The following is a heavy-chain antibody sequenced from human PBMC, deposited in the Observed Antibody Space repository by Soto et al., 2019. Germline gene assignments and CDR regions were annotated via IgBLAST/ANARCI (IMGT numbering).Heavy chain of an antibody. J-gene: IGHJ4*02. D-gene: IGHD4-17*01. V-gene: IGHV4-31*03. CDR3: ARASDYGDYGYFDY. CDR2: IYYSGST. Sequence: TLSLTCTVSGGSISSGGYYWSWIRQHPGKGLEWIGYIYYSGSTYYNPSLKSRVTISVDTSKNQFSLKLSSVTAADTAVYYCARASDYGDYGYFDYWGQGTLVTVSS. CDR1: GGSISSGGYY.